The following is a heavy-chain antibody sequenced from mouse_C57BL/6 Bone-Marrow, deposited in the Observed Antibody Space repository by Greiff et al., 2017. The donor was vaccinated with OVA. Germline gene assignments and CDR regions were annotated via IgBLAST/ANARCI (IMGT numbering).Heavy chain of an antibody. CDR2: ISSGGSYT. Sequence: EVHLVESGGDLVKPGGSLKLSCAASGFTFSSYGMSWVRQTPDKRLEWVATISSGGSYTYYPDSVKGRFTISRDNAKNTLYLQMSSLKSEDTAMYYCARRSYYYGSPPFAYWGQGTLVTVSA. CDR1: GFTFSSYG. CDR3: ARRSYYYGSPPFAY. V-gene: IGHV5-6*01. J-gene: IGHJ3*01. D-gene: IGHD1-1*01.